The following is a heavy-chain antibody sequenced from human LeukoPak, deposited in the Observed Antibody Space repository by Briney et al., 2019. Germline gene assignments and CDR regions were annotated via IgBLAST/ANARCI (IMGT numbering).Heavy chain of an antibody. CDR3: ARHGYSYGGSDAFDI. D-gene: IGHD5-18*01. Sequence: SETLSLTCAVSGGSISSGGYSWSWIRQPPGKGLEWIGYIYHSGSTYYNPSLKSRVTISVDRSKNQFSLKLSSVTAADTAVYYCARHGYSYGGSDAFDIWGQGTMVTVSS. CDR1: GGSISSGGYS. J-gene: IGHJ3*02. V-gene: IGHV4-30-2*01. CDR2: IYHSGST.